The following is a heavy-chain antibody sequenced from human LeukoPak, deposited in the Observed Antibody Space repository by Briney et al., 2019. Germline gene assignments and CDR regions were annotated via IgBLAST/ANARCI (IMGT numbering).Heavy chain of an antibody. Sequence: GASVKVSCKASGYTLTSYYMHWVRQAPGQGLEWMGIINPSGGSTSYAQKFQGRVTMTRDTSTSTVYMELSSLRSEDTAVYYCARGSTYYYDSSGSPYYYYYGMDVWGQGTTVTVSS. CDR1: GYTLTSYY. CDR3: ARGSTYYYDSSGSPYYYYYGMDV. J-gene: IGHJ6*02. V-gene: IGHV1-46*01. CDR2: INPSGGST. D-gene: IGHD3-22*01.